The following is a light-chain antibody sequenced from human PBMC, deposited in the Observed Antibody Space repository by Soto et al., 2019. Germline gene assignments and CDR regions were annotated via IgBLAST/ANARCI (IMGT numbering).Light chain of an antibody. CDR2: GAT. Sequence: EIVMTQSPATLSVSPGERATLTCRASQSVSSDLAWYQQKPGQAPRLIIYGATTRATGIPAKFSGSESGTDFTLTISSLQSEDFAVYDCQHYSNWPHTFGQGTKVEIK. V-gene: IGKV3-15*01. CDR3: QHYSNWPHT. J-gene: IGKJ1*01. CDR1: QSVSSD.